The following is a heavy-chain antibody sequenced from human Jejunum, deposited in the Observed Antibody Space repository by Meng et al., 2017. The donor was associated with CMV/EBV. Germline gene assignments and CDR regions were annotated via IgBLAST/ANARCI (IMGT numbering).Heavy chain of an antibody. Sequence: SLNWGGWVRQPPGRGLEWVGEMSPTASSNYNPSLKSRVTISLDRSKNQFSLKLNSVTAADTAVYYWARGHCTRTSCYKGAFDYWGQGILVTVSS. D-gene: IGHD2-2*02. V-gene: IGHV4-4*02. CDR3: ARGHCTRTSCYKGAFDY. CDR1: SLNW. J-gene: IGHJ4*02. CDR2: MSPTASS.